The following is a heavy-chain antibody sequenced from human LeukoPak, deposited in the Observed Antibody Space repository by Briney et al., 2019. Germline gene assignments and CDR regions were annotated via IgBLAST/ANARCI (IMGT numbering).Heavy chain of an antibody. V-gene: IGHV4-59*01. CDR2: IHYSGST. J-gene: IGHJ2*01. Sequence: SETLSLTCTVSGGSITSYYWSWIRQPPGKGLEWIAYIHYSGSTNYSPSLKSRVTISLDTSKNQFSLKLNSVTAADTAVYFCARVAAAGNDWYFDLWGRGTLVTVSS. D-gene: IGHD6-13*01. CDR1: GGSITSYY. CDR3: ARVAAAGNDWYFDL.